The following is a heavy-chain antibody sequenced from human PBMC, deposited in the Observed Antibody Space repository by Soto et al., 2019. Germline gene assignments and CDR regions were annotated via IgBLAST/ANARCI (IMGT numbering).Heavy chain of an antibody. V-gene: IGHV1-69*13. CDR1: GGTFISYA. J-gene: IGHJ4*02. CDR2: IIPIFGTA. Sequence: SVKVSCKASGGTFISYAISWVRQAPGQGLEWMGGIIPIFGTANYAQKFQGRVTITADESTSTAYMELSSLRSEDTAVYYCARDPTRYSSSWYLGYWGQGTLVTVSS. D-gene: IGHD6-13*01. CDR3: ARDPTRYSSSWYLGY.